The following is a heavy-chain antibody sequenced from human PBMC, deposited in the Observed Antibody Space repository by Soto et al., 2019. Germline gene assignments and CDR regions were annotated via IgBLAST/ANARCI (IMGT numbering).Heavy chain of an antibody. CDR2: TYYRSKWYN. CDR1: GDSVSSNSAA. D-gene: IGHD6-6*01. V-gene: IGHV6-1*01. CDR3: AREWSIAARPFYYYYYMDV. Sequence: SQTLSLTCAISGDSVSSNSAAWNWIRQSPSRGLEWLGRTYYRSKWYNDYAVSVKSRITINPGTSKNQFSLQLNSVTPEDTAVYYCAREWSIAARPFYYYYYMDVWGKGTTVTVSS. J-gene: IGHJ6*03.